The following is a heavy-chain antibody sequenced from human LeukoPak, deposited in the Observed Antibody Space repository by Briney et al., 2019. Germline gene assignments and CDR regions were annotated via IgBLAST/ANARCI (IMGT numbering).Heavy chain of an antibody. V-gene: IGHV3-74*01. Sequence: GGSLRLSCAASGFTFITYWMHWVRQAPGKGLMWVSSINSDGSTTTYADSVKGRFTISRDNAKNMVYLQMNSLRAEDTAVYYCARAFGSGSQVINYFDFWGQGTLVTVSS. J-gene: IGHJ4*02. D-gene: IGHD3-10*01. CDR3: ARAFGSGSQVINYFDF. CDR1: GFTFITYW. CDR2: INSDGSTT.